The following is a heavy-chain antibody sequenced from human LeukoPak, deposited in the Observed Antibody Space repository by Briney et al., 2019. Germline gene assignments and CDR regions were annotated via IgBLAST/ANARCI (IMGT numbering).Heavy chain of an antibody. J-gene: IGHJ4*02. CDR2: IIPIFGIA. CDR3: ARGERWNSGSHFDY. Sequence: SVKVSCKASGGTFSSYAISWVRQAPGQGLEWMGRIIPIFGIANYAQKFQGRVTITADKSTSTAYMEVSSLRSEDRAVYYCARGERWNSGSHFDYWGQGTLVTVSS. D-gene: IGHD1-26*01. CDR1: GGTFSSYA. V-gene: IGHV1-69*04.